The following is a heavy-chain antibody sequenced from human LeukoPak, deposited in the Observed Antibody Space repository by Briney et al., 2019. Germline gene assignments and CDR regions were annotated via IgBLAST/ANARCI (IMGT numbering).Heavy chain of an antibody. CDR3: ARGSSSGYKHLDY. J-gene: IGHJ4*02. V-gene: IGHV4-30-2*01. Sequence: SETLSLTCAVSGGSISSGGYSWSWIRQPPGKGLEWIGYIYHSGSTYYNPSLKSRVTISVDRSKNQFSLKLSSVTAADTAVYYRARGSSSGYKHLDYWGQGTLVTVSS. CDR1: GGSISSGGYS. D-gene: IGHD3-22*01. CDR2: IYHSGST.